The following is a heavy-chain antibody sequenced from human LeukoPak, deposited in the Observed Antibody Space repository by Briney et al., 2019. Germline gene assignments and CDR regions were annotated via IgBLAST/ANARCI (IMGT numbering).Heavy chain of an antibody. J-gene: IGHJ4*02. Sequence: PGGSLRLSCVVSGFTFTDFAMNWVRQAPGKGLEWVSGIGGGGTNTDYADSVKGRFTISRDNSKNTLTLQMSSLRADDTAVYFCAKDARGYHRPIDHWGQGILVTVSS. D-gene: IGHD3-22*01. V-gene: IGHV3-23*01. CDR3: AKDARGYHRPIDH. CDR1: GFTFTDFA. CDR2: IGGGGTNT.